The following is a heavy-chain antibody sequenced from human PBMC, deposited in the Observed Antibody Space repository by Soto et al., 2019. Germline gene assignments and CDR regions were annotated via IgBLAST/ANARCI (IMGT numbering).Heavy chain of an antibody. D-gene: IGHD6-13*01. CDR3: AKGGSAGLIAAAGRDNWFDP. Sequence: EVQLVESGGGLLQPGRSLRLSCAASGFICDYYAMYWIRQTPGKGLDWVETINWNGGTKAYADSVKGRFTVSRDNAKNALFLQMSSLRPDDTALYYCAKGGSAGLIAAAGRDNWFDPLGQGTLVTVSS. CDR1: GFICDYYA. CDR2: INWNGGTK. J-gene: IGHJ5*02. V-gene: IGHV3-9*01.